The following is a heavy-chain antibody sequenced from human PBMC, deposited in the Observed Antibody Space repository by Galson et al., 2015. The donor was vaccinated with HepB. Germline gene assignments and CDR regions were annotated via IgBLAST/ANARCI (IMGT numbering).Heavy chain of an antibody. D-gene: IGHD1-26*01. J-gene: IGHJ2*01. V-gene: IGHV5-51*01. CDR2: IYPPDSDT. Sequence: QSGAEVTKPGESLKISCKGSGYSFSTYWIGWVRQMPGKGLEWMGVIYPPDSDTRYSPSFQGQVTISVDKSISTAYLQWSSLKASDTAMYYCARRYLYWYFDVWAVAPWSLSPQ. CDR3: ARRYLYWYFDV. CDR1: GYSFSTYW.